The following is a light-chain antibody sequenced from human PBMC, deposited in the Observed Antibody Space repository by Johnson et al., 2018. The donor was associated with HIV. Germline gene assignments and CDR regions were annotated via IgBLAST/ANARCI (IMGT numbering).Light chain of an antibody. J-gene: IGLJ1*01. CDR1: SSNIGNHY. CDR2: DNN. Sequence: QSVLTQPPSVSAAPGQKVTISCSGTSSNIGNHYVSWYQLLPGTAPKLLIYDNNQRPSGIPDRFSVSKSGTSATLGITGLQTGDEADYYCGTLDSSLSAFYFFGTGTKVTFL. V-gene: IGLV1-51*01. CDR3: GTLDSSLSAFYF.